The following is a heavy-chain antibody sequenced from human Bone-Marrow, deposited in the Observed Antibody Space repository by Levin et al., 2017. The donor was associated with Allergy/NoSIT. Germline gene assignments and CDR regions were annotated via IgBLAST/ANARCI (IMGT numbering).Heavy chain of an antibody. V-gene: IGHV1-69*06. CDR1: GGTLSNYA. CDR3: AIITVDDDGDYGPVDP. Sequence: SVKVSCKASGGTLSNYAIDWVRQAPGQGLEWMGGIIPIFGTSNYAQKFQGRVTITADKSTSTAYMEMSSLRSEDAAVYYCAIITVDDDGDYGPVDPWGQGTLVIVSS. CDR2: IIPIFGTS. J-gene: IGHJ5*02. D-gene: IGHD4-17*01.